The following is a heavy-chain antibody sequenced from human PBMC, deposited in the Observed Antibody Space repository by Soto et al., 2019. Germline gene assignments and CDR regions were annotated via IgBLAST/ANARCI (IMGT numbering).Heavy chain of an antibody. CDR3: ATVPATNSRYYDSNGPWFDP. CDR1: GYTLTELS. Sequence: GASVKVSCKVSGYTLTELSMHWVRQAPGKGLEWMGGFDPEDGETIYAQKFQGRVTMTEDTSTDTAYMELSSLRSEDTAVYYCATVPATNSRYYDSNGPWFDPWGQGTLVTVSS. J-gene: IGHJ5*02. D-gene: IGHD3-22*01. CDR2: FDPEDGET. V-gene: IGHV1-24*01.